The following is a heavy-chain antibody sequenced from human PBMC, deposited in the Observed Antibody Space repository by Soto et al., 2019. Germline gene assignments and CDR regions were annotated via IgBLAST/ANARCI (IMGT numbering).Heavy chain of an antibody. CDR1: GFTFSSYW. V-gene: IGHV3-7*03. CDR2: IKQDGSEK. CDR3: ASLALHITMVRGVIVTNYYMDV. J-gene: IGHJ6*03. Sequence: GGSLRLSCAASGFTFSSYWMSWVRQAPGKGLEWVANIKQDGSEKYYVDSVKGRFTISRDNAKNSLYLQMNSLRAEDTAVYYCASLALHITMVRGVIVTNYYMDVWGKGTTVTVSS. D-gene: IGHD3-10*01.